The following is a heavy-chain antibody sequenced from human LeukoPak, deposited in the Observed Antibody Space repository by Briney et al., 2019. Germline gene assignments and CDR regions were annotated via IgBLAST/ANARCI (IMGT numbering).Heavy chain of an antibody. D-gene: IGHD2-2*01. V-gene: IGHV3-7*01. J-gene: IGHJ4*02. Sequence: QPGRSLRLSCAASGFTFSSYGMHWVRQAPGKGLEWVANIKQDGSEKYYVDSVKGRFTISRDNAKNSLYLQMNSLRAEDTAVYYCARWGWVVPAAEFDYWGQGTLVTVSS. CDR3: ARWGWVVPAAEFDY. CDR1: GFTFSSYG. CDR2: IKQDGSEK.